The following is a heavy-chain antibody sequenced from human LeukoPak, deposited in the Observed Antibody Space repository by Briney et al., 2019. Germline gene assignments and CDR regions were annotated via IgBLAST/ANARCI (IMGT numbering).Heavy chain of an antibody. V-gene: IGHV1-69*13. D-gene: IGHD2-21*01. Sequence: SVKVSCKASGGTFSRYAISWVRHAPGQRLEWMGGINPIFGTANYAQKFQGKVTITADESTSTAYMEVSSLRSEDTAVYYCARPPLYCGGDYMCAFDIWGQGTMVTVSS. CDR1: GGTFSRYA. J-gene: IGHJ3*02. CDR3: ARPPLYCGGDYMCAFDI. CDR2: INPIFGTA.